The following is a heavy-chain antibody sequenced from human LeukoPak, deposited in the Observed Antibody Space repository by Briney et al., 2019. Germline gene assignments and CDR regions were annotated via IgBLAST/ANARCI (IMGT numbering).Heavy chain of an antibody. Sequence: QTGGSLRLSCAASGFTFDDYAMHWVRHAPGKGLEWVSLISGDGGSTYYADSVKGRFTISRDNSKNSLYLQMNSLRAEDTALYYCAKAQSSIWVQGGLGAFDIWGQGTMVTVSS. V-gene: IGHV3-43*02. CDR1: GFTFDDYA. D-gene: IGHD3-10*01. CDR2: ISGDGGST. CDR3: AKAQSSIWVQGGLGAFDI. J-gene: IGHJ3*02.